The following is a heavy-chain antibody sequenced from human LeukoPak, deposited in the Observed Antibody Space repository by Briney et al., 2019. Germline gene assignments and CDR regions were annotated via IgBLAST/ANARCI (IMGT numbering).Heavy chain of an antibody. D-gene: IGHD2-21*01. CDR1: GGSISSSSYY. J-gene: IGHJ3*02. V-gene: IGHV4-39*01. CDR3: ASNTIAYCGGDCFTDAFDI. CDR2: IYYSGST. Sequence: PSETLSLTCTVSGGSISSSSYYCGWIRQPPGKGLEWIGSIYYSGSTYYNPSLKSRVTISVDTSKNQFSLKLSSVTAADTAVYYCASNTIAYCGGDCFTDAFDIWGQGTMVTVSS.